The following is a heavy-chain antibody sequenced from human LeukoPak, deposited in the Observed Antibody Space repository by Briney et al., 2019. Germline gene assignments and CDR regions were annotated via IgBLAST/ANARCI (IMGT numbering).Heavy chain of an antibody. CDR3: AKASYGGNSVVGPCDY. CDR1: GFTFSSFA. Sequence: GGSLRLSCAASGFTFSSFAMSWVRQAPGKGLEWVSSIGGSGDDTYYAGSVKGRFTISRDNAKNTVFLQMNSLRAEDAALYYCAKASYGGNSVVGPCDYWGQGTLVTVSS. J-gene: IGHJ4*02. D-gene: IGHD4-23*01. V-gene: IGHV3-23*01. CDR2: IGGSGDDT.